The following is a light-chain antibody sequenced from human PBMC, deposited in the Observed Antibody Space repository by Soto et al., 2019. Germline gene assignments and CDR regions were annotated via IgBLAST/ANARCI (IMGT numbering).Light chain of an antibody. CDR2: DVS. CDR1: SSDVGGYNY. CDR3: SSYTSSSTRG. V-gene: IGLV2-14*01. J-gene: IGLJ1*01. Sequence: QSALTQPASVSGSPGQSITISCTGTSSDVGGYNYVSWYQQHPGKAPKLMIYDVSNRPSGVSNRFSGSKSGNTASLTISGLQAEDEADYYCSSYTSSSTRGFGTGTKLTFL.